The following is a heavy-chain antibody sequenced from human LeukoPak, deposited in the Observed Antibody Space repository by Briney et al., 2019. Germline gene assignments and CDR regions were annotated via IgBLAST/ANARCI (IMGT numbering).Heavy chain of an antibody. J-gene: IGHJ5*02. CDR3: ARLGYSSSRNWFDP. Sequence: SETLSLTCTVSGGSISSSSYYWGWIRQPPGKGLEWIGIIYYSGSTYYNPSLKSPVTISLDTSKNQFSLKLGSVTAADTAVYYCARLGYSSSRNWFDPWGQGTLVTVSS. CDR2: IYYSGST. V-gene: IGHV4-39*01. CDR1: GGSISSSSYY. D-gene: IGHD6-13*01.